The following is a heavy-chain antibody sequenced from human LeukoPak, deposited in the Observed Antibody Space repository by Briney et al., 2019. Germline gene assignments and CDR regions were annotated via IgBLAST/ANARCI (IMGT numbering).Heavy chain of an antibody. J-gene: IGHJ5*02. V-gene: IGHV4-34*01. D-gene: IGHD5-24*01. CDR2: INHSGST. Sequence: SETLSLTCAVYGGSFSGYYWSWIGQPQGKGLEWIGEINHSGSTNYNPSLKSRVTISVDTSKNQFSLKLSSVTAADTAVYYYAWRDANWFDPWGQGTLVTVSS. CDR3: AWRDANWFDP. CDR1: GGSFSGYY.